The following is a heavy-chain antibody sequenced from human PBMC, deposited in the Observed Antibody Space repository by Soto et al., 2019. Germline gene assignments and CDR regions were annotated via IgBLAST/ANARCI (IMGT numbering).Heavy chain of an antibody. Sequence: PGGSLRLSCAASGFSFGSSSMSWVRQAPGKGLEWVSYISSISTTIDYADSVKGRFTVSRDNAKNSLYPQMNSLRDDDTAVYYCARDGRPLDYWGQGTLVTVSS. CDR2: ISSISTTI. CDR3: ARDGRPLDY. V-gene: IGHV3-48*02. J-gene: IGHJ4*02. CDR1: GFSFGSSS.